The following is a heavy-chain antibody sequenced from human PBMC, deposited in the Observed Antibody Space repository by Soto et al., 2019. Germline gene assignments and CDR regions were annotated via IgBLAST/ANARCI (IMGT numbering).Heavy chain of an antibody. CDR2: ISAYNGNT. CDR3: ARSEVIPEGCDY. J-gene: IGHJ4*02. CDR1: GYTFTSYG. Sequence: QVQLVQSGAEVKKPGASVKVSCKASGYTFTSYGISWVRQAPGQGLEWMGWISAYNGNTNYAQKLQGRVTITRDTSASVAYMELSNLASQDTAVYYCARSEVIPEGCDYWGQGTLVTVSS. D-gene: IGHD2-2*02. V-gene: IGHV1-18*01.